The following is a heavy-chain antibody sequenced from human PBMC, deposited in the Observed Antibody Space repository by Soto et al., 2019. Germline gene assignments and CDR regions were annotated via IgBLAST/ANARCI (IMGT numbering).Heavy chain of an antibody. CDR2: IYYTGST. CDR1: GGSISSGDYY. CDR3: ARVVAPTHNDY. Sequence: QVQLQESGPGLVKPSQTLSLTCTVSGGSISSGDYYWSWIRQHPGKGLEWIGYIYYTGSTYYNPSLKSRVTISVDTSKTQFSLKLSSVTAADTAVYYCARVVAPTHNDYWGQGTLVTVSS. V-gene: IGHV4-31*03. J-gene: IGHJ4*02. D-gene: IGHD2-15*01.